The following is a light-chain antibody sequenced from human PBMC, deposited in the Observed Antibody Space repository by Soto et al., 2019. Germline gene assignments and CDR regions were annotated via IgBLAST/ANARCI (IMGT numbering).Light chain of an antibody. CDR3: CSYAGSYTWV. Sequence: QSVLTQPRSVSGSPGQSVTISCTGTSNDVGDYEFVSWYHQHPGKVPKLVIFDVNVRPSGVPDRFSGSKSGTTASLTISGLLAEDEGIYYCCSYAGSYTWVFGGGTKVTVL. J-gene: IGLJ3*02. V-gene: IGLV2-11*01. CDR1: SNDVGDYEF. CDR2: DVN.